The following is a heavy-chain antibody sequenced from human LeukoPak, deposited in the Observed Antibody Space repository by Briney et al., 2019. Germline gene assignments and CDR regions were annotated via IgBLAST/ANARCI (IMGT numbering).Heavy chain of an antibody. Sequence: SGGSLRLSCAASGFTFNTYGMHWVRQAPGKGPEFVAIIAYDGSIKYYADSVKGRFTISRDNSKNTLYLQMNGLRAEDTAVYYCAKGRIDYWGQGTLVTVSS. CDR3: AKGRIDY. J-gene: IGHJ4*02. CDR2: IAYDGSIK. CDR1: GFTFNTYG. V-gene: IGHV3-30*18.